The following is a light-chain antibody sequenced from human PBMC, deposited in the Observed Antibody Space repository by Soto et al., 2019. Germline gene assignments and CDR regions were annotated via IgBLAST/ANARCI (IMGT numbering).Light chain of an antibody. CDR3: QPYGSSVWT. J-gene: IGKJ1*01. V-gene: IGKV3-20*01. CDR2: SAS. Sequence: EIVLTQSPGTLSLSPGERATLSCRASQTVPSNYLAWYQQKSGQTPRLLIYSASSRATGIPDRFSGSGSGTDFTLTVSRLEPEDFAVYYCQPYGSSVWTLGQGTKVDIK. CDR1: QTVPSNY.